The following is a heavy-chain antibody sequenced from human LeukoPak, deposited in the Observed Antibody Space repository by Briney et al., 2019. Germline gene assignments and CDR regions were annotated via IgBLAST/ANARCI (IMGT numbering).Heavy chain of an antibody. CDR3: ARRAYGIGFGY. V-gene: IGHV4-39*01. CDR2: IYFSGST. J-gene: IGHJ4*02. CDR1: GGSISSSPYW. Sequence: SETLSLTCTVSGGSISSSPYWWGWIRQPPGKGLEWIATIYFSGSTFYHPSLEGRVTISADTSKNQFSLKLASVTAADTAVYYCARRAYGIGFGYWGQGTVVTVPS. D-gene: IGHD1-26*01.